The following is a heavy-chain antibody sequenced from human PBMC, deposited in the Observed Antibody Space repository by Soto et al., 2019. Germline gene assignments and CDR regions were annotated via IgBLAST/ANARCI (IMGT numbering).Heavy chain of an antibody. Sequence: QLQLQESGPGLLKSSETLSLTCSVSGASVSSSHYWGWIRQPPGKGLEWIGSVSYSGSPYYSPSFKSRIPMSVDTYNNQSSLRVRSVTATDTAVYVCARHYNTGAFFDYWGQGKLVTVSS. D-gene: IGHD1-20*01. CDR3: ARHYNTGAFFDY. CDR1: GASVSSSHY. V-gene: IGHV4-39*01. J-gene: IGHJ4*02. CDR2: VSYSGSP.